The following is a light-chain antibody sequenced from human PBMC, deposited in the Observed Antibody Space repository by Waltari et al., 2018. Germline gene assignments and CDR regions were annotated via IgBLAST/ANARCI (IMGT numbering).Light chain of an antibody. CDR2: EVS. Sequence: QTALTQPASVSGSPGQSITISCTGTSSDVGYYNYVSWYQHHPGKAPKLMIYEVSNRPSWVSNRFCGSKAGNTACRTISGLQAEDEADYYCSSYTTSTTLWVFGGGTKLTVL. V-gene: IGLV2-14*01. CDR1: SSDVGYYNY. CDR3: SSYTTSTTLWV. J-gene: IGLJ3*02.